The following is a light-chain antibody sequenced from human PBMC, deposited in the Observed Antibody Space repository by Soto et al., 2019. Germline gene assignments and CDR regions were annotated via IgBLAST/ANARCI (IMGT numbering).Light chain of an antibody. CDR1: QTIARY. J-gene: IGKJ2*01. V-gene: IGKV1-5*01. CDR2: AAS. Sequence: DIQMTQSPSPLSASVGDRIIITCRASQTIARYINWFQQKSGQPPKLLVYAASTLRHGVPSRFSGSGSGTEFTLTISSLQPDDFATYYYQQYNSYSTFGQGTKLEIK. CDR3: QQYNSYST.